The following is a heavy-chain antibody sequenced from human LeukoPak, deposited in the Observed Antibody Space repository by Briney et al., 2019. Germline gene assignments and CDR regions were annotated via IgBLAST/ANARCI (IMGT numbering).Heavy chain of an antibody. J-gene: IGHJ4*02. V-gene: IGHV3-30*18. CDR1: GFTFSSYG. Sequence: GGSLRLSCAASGFTFSSYGMHWVRQAPGKGLEWVAVISYDGSNKYYADSVKGRFTISRDNSKNTLYLQMNSLRAEDTAVYYCAKDGYGEDGRYYFDYWGQGTLVTASS. CDR2: ISYDGSNK. D-gene: IGHD4-17*01. CDR3: AKDGYGEDGRYYFDY.